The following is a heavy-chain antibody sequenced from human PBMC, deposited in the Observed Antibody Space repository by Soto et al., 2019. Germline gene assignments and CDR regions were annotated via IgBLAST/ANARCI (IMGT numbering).Heavy chain of an antibody. CDR3: ARVSANYDFWSGRRYYYYGMDV. Sequence: PSETLSLTCAVYGGSFSGYYWSWIRHPPGKGLEWIGEINHSGSTNYNPSLKSRVTISVDTSKNQFSLKLSSVTAADTAVYYCARVSANYDFWSGRRYYYYGMDVWGQGTTVTVSS. V-gene: IGHV4-34*01. D-gene: IGHD3-3*01. CDR1: GGSFSGYY. CDR2: INHSGST. J-gene: IGHJ6*02.